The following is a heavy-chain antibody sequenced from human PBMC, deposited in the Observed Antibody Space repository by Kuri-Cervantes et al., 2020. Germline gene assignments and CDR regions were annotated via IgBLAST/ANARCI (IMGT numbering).Heavy chain of an antibody. J-gene: IGHJ5*02. CDR1: GYTFTSYE. D-gene: IGHD6-19*01. V-gene: IGHV1-8*01. CDR2: MNPNSGNT. Sequence: ASVKVSCKASGYTFTSYEINWVRQATGQGLEWMGWMNPNSGNTGYAQKFQGRVTMTRNTSISTAYMELSSLRSEDTAVYYCATGTGPGIAVAGIVGRSGIVRGNWFDPWGQGTLVTVSS. CDR3: ATGTGPGIAVAGIVGRSGIVRGNWFDP.